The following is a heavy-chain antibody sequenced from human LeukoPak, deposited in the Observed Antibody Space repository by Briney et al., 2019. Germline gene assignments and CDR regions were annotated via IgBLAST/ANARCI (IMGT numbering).Heavy chain of an antibody. V-gene: IGHV3-23*01. Sequence: PGGSLRLSCAASGFTFSSYAMSWVRQAPGKGLEWVSAISGSGGSTYYADSVKGRFTISRDNSKNTLYLQMNSLRAEDTAVYYCARDPRRIAAAGQDWYFDLWGRGTLVTVSS. CDR2: ISGSGGST. J-gene: IGHJ2*01. CDR1: GFTFSSYA. CDR3: ARDPRRIAAAGQDWYFDL. D-gene: IGHD6-13*01.